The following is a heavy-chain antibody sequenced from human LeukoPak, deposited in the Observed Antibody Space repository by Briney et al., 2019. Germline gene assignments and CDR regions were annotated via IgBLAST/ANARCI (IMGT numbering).Heavy chain of an antibody. CDR3: AKAQHSSLSSYFDY. D-gene: IGHD6-6*01. CDR2: IRYDGSNK. Sequence: PGGSLRLSCAASGFTFSSYGMHWVRQAPGKGLEWVAFIRYDGSNKYYADSVKGRFTISRDNSKNTLYLQMNSLRAEDTAVYYCAKAQHSSLSSYFDYWGQGTLVTVSS. V-gene: IGHV3-30*02. CDR1: GFTFSSYG. J-gene: IGHJ4*02.